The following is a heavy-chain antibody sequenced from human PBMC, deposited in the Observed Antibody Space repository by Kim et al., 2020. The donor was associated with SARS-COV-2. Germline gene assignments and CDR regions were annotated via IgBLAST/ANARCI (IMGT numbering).Heavy chain of an antibody. D-gene: IGHD4-4*01. J-gene: IGHJ6*02. CDR3: ARGLQYLTYYYYGMDV. Sequence: KFQARVTITADESTSPAYMELSSLRSEDTAVYYCARGLQYLTYYYYGMDVWGQGTTVTVSS. V-gene: IGHV1-69*01.